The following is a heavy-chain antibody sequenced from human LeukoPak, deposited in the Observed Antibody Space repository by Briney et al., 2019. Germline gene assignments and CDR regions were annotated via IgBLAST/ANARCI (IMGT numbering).Heavy chain of an antibody. V-gene: IGHV3-30*03. CDR3: ARDADIVVVIDAFDI. J-gene: IGHJ3*02. CDR2: ISYDGSNK. Sequence: GGSLRLSCAASGFTFSSYGMHWVRQAPGKGLEWVAVISYDGSNKYYADSVKGRFTISRDNSKNTLYLQMNSLRAEDTAVYYCARDADIVVVIDAFDIWGQGTMVTVSS. D-gene: IGHD2-15*01. CDR1: GFTFSSYG.